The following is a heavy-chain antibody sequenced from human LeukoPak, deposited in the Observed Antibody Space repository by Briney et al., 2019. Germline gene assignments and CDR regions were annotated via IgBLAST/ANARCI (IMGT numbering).Heavy chain of an antibody. CDR1: GFTFSSYA. J-gene: IGHJ3*02. Sequence: GGSLRPSCAASGFTFSSYAMSWVRQAPGKGLEWVSAISGSGGSTYYADSVKGRFTISRDNSKNTLYLQMNSLRAEDTAVYYCAKYRYYGSGSYRDAFDIWGQGTMVTVSS. D-gene: IGHD3-10*01. V-gene: IGHV3-23*01. CDR3: AKYRYYGSGSYRDAFDI. CDR2: ISGSGGST.